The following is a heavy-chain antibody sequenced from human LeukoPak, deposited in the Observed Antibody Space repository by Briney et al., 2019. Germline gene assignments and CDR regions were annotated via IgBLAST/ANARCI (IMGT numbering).Heavy chain of an antibody. D-gene: IGHD5-12*01. V-gene: IGHV3-66*02. Sequence: QAGGSLRLSCAGAGFTVSSKYMSWVRQAPGKGLEWVSVIYSGGSTDYADSVKGGFTMSRDNSKNMLYLQMNSLRVDDTAVYFCARGRGYSGYDVSLPFDYWGQGTLVTVSS. J-gene: IGHJ4*02. CDR2: IYSGGST. CDR3: ARGRGYSGYDVSLPFDY. CDR1: GFTVSSKY.